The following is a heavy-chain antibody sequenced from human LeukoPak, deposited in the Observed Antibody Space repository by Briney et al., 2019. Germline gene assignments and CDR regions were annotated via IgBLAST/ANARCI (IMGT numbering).Heavy chain of an antibody. CDR3: AKLWFGDPNPYFDY. V-gene: IGHV3-23*01. D-gene: IGHD3-10*01. CDR1: GFTFSSYA. Sequence: PGGSLRLSCAASGFTFSSYAMSWVRQAPGKGLEWVSAISGSGGSTHYADSVKGRFTISRDNSKNTLYLQMNSLRAEDTAVYYCAKLWFGDPNPYFDYWGQGTLVTVSS. CDR2: ISGSGGST. J-gene: IGHJ4*02.